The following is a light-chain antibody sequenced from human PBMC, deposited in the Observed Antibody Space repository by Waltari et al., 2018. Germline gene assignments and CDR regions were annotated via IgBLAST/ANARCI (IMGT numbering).Light chain of an antibody. CDR3: QQYNNWPLTWT. V-gene: IGKV3-15*01. J-gene: IGKJ1*01. CDR2: GAS. CDR1: QSVSSN. Sequence: EIVMTQSPATLSVSPGERATLSCRASQSVSSNLAWYRQKPGQAPRLLIYGASTRATGIPARFSGSGSGTEFTLTISSLQSEDFAVYYCQQYNNWPLTWTFGQGTKVEIK.